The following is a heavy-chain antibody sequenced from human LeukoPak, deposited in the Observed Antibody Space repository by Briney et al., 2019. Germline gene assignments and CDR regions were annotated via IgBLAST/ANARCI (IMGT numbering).Heavy chain of an antibody. V-gene: IGHV1-8*01. D-gene: IGHD3-22*01. CDR2: MNPNSGNT. CDR3: ARGRFMVVGYYYCMDV. CDR1: GYTFTSYD. J-gene: IGHJ6*03. Sequence: ASVKVSCKASGYTFTSYDINWVRQATGQGLEWMGWMNPNSGNTGYAQKFQGRVTMTRNTSISTAYMELSSLRSEDTAVYYCARGRFMVVGYYYCMDVWGKGTTVTISS.